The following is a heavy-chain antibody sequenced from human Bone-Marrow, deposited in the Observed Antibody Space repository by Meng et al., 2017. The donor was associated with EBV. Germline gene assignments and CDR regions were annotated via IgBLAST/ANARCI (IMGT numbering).Heavy chain of an antibody. J-gene: IGHJ4*02. Sequence: GQLVQSGAGVKKPGDSVKVSCQASGYTFTGYYMHWVRQAPGQGLEWMGRINPNSGGTNYAQKFQGRVTMTRDTSISTAYMELSRLRSDDTAVYYCARARYCGGDCYGYFDYWGQGTLVTVSS. CDR3: ARARYCGGDCYGYFDY. D-gene: IGHD2-21*02. V-gene: IGHV1-2*06. CDR2: INPNSGGT. CDR1: GYTFTGYY.